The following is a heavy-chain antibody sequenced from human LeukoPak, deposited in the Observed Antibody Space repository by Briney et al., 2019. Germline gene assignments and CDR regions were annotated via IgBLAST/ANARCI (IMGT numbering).Heavy chain of an antibody. CDR1: GFTFSSYW. D-gene: IGHD3-22*01. J-gene: IGHJ4*02. V-gene: IGHV3-23*01. Sequence: PGGSLRLSCAASGFTFSSYWMSWVGQAPGKGREWVSGISGSGDNTYYADSVKGRFTISRDNSKNTLYVQVNSLGAEDTAAYYCAKGSYYDSSGSFYFDYWGQGTLVTVSS. CDR3: AKGSYYDSSGSFYFDY. CDR2: ISGSGDNT.